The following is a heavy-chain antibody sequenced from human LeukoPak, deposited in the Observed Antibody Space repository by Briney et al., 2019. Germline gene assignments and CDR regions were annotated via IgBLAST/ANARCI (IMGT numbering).Heavy chain of an antibody. J-gene: IGHJ4*02. Sequence: ASVKVSCKASGGTFSSYAISWVRQAPGQGLEWMGGIIPIFGTANYAQKFQGRVTITADGSTSTAYMELSSLRSEDTAVYYCARVGLLPYFDYWGQGTLVTVSS. D-gene: IGHD2-21*02. CDR3: ARVGLLPYFDY. CDR2: IIPIFGTA. V-gene: IGHV1-69*13. CDR1: GGTFSSYA.